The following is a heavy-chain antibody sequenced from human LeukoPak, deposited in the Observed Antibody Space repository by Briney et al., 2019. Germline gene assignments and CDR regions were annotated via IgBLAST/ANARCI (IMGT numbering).Heavy chain of an antibody. D-gene: IGHD3-3*01. CDR3: ARDPSYDFWSGYYFDY. CDR1: GGYISSSSYY. CDR2: IYYSGFT. Sequence: SETLSLTCTVSGGYISSSSYYWGWIRQPPGKGLEWLGSIYYSGFTYSNPSLKSRVALSLDTSKNQFSLKLRSLTAADTAVYYCARDPSYDFWSGYYFDYWGQGTLVTVSS. J-gene: IGHJ4*02. V-gene: IGHV4-39*07.